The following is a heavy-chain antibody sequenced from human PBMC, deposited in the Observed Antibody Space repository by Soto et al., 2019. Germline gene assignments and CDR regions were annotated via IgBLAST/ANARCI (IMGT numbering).Heavy chain of an antibody. D-gene: IGHD4-4*01. CDR3: ARDQAPPTTVTTAFPSEPGSYYYYYGMDV. CDR1: GGSVSSGSYY. Sequence: PSETLSLTCTVSGGSVSSGSYYWSWIRQHPGKGLEWIGYIYYSGSTYYNPSLKSRVTISVDTSKNQFSLKLSSVTAADTAVYYCARDQAPPTTVTTAFPSEPGSYYYYYGMDVWGQGTTVTVSS. CDR2: IYYSGST. J-gene: IGHJ6*02. V-gene: IGHV4-31*03.